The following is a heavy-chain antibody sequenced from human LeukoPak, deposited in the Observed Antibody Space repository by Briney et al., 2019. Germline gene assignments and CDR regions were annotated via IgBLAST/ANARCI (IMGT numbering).Heavy chain of an antibody. CDR3: AKAAMVRGSPAYAFDI. CDR1: GGTFSSYA. D-gene: IGHD3-10*01. Sequence: SVKVSCKASGGTFSSYAISWVRQAPGQGLEWMGGIIPIFGTANYAQKFQGRVTITTDESTSTAYMELSSLRSEDTAVYYCAKAAMVRGSPAYAFDIWGQGTMVTVSS. CDR2: IIPIFGTA. V-gene: IGHV1-69*05. J-gene: IGHJ3*02.